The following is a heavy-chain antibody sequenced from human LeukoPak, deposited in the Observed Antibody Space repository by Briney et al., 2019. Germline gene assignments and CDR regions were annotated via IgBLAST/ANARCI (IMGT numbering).Heavy chain of an antibody. J-gene: IGHJ4*02. CDR3: ARLYSGSYGGFDY. CDR2: ISSSGSTI. V-gene: IGHV3-48*03. D-gene: IGHD1-26*01. Sequence: GGSLRLSCAASGFTFSSYEINWVRQAPGKGLEWVSYISSSGSTIYYADSVKGRFIISRDNAKNSLYLQMNSLRAEDTAVYYCARLYSGSYGGFDYWGQGTLVTVSS. CDR1: GFTFSSYE.